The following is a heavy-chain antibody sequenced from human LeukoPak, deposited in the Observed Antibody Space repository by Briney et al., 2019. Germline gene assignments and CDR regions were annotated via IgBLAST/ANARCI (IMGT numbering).Heavy chain of an antibody. Sequence: GGSLRLPCAASGFTFSTYTMNWVRQAPGKGLEWISSIISSGSTIYYADSVKGRFTISRDNAKNSLYLQMNSLRDEDTAVYYCARRLDYFDSWGQGILVTVSS. CDR1: GFTFSTYT. J-gene: IGHJ4*02. CDR3: ARRLDYFDS. V-gene: IGHV3-48*02. CDR2: IISSGSTI. D-gene: IGHD6-19*01.